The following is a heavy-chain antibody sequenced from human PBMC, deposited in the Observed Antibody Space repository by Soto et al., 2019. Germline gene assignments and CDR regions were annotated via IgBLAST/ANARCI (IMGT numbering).Heavy chain of an antibody. J-gene: IGHJ3*02. Sequence: EVHLVESGGGLVQPGGSLRLSCAASGFTFSSQWMSWVRQTPGKGLEWVANIKGDGSAKYYVDSVRGRFTISRDNAKNSLYLQMNSLRVEDTAVYYCARGVRRSGYELFLAFDIWGQGTMVTVSS. CDR2: IKGDGSAK. CDR3: ARGVRRSGYELFLAFDI. CDR1: GFTFSSQW. D-gene: IGHD5-12*01. V-gene: IGHV3-7*01.